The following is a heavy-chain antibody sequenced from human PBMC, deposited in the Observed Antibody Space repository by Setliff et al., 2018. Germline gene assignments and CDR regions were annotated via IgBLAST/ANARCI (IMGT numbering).Heavy chain of an antibody. V-gene: IGHV1-46*01. Sequence: ASVKVSCKASGYTFTRYYMHWVRQAPGQGLEWMGIINPSGGSTSYGQKFQGRVTMTRDTSTSTVYMEVSSLRSEDTAVYYCARGGIGFSEITIFGVALYWFDPWGQGTLVTVSS. J-gene: IGHJ5*02. D-gene: IGHD3-3*01. CDR3: ARGGIGFSEITIFGVALYWFDP. CDR2: INPSGGST. CDR1: GYTFTRYY.